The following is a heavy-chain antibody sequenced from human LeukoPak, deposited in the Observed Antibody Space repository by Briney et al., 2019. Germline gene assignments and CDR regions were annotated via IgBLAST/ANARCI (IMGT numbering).Heavy chain of an antibody. CDR3: AKAGVSYYYGSGSYQDY. CDR1: GFTFTSYG. CDR2: ISYDGSNK. D-gene: IGHD3-10*01. V-gene: IGHV3-30*18. Sequence: PGRSLRLSCAASGFTFTSYGMHWVRQAPGKGLEWVAVISYDGSNKYYADSVKGRFTISRDNSKNTLYLQMNSLRAGDTAVYYCAKAGVSYYYGSGSYQDYWGQGTLVTVSS. J-gene: IGHJ4*02.